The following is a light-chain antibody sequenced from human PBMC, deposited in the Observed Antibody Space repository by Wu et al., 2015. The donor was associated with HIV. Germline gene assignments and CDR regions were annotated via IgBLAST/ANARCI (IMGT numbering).Light chain of an antibody. CDR1: QDISSN. J-gene: IGKJ4*01. CDR3: QQRANWPLT. Sequence: LVMTQSPATLSVSPGERATLSCRASQDISSNLAWFQQKPGQAPRLLIFGASTRASGIPDRFSGGGSGTDFTLTISSLEPEDFAVYYCQQRANWPLTFGGGTRLEIK. V-gene: IGKV3D-15*01. CDR2: GAS.